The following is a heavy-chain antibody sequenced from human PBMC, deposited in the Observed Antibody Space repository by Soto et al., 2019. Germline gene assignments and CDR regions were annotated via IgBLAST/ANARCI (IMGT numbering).Heavy chain of an antibody. CDR1: GGSISSSSYY. CDR3: ARRPAAADYYYYYYYMDV. J-gene: IGHJ6*03. Sequence: NPSETLSLTCTVSGGSISSSSYYWGWIRQPPGKGLEWIGSIYYSGSTYYNPSLKSRVTISVDTSKNQFSLKLSSVTAADTAVYYCARRPAAADYYYYYYYMDVWGKGTTVTVSS. CDR2: IYYSGST. D-gene: IGHD6-13*01. V-gene: IGHV4-39*01.